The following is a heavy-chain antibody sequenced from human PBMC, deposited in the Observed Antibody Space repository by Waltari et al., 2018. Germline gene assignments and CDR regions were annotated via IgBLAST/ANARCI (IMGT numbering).Heavy chain of an antibody. CDR3: ARHDYGDYGAFDI. D-gene: IGHD4-17*01. CDR1: GGSISSSSYY. V-gene: IGHV4-39*01. J-gene: IGHJ3*02. CDR2: IYYSGST. Sequence: QLQLQESGPGLVKPSETLSLTCTVSGGSISSSSYYWGWIRQPPGKELEWIGSIYYSGSTYYNPSLKSPVTISVDTSRNQFSQKLSSVTATDTAVYYCARHDYGDYGAFDIWGQGTMVTVSS.